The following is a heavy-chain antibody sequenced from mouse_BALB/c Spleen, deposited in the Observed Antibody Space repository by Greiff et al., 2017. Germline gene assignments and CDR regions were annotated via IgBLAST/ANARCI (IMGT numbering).Heavy chain of an antibody. J-gene: IGHJ4*01. V-gene: IGHV5-12-1*01. CDR2: ISSGGGST. CDR1: GFAFSSYD. CDR3: ARLFDYYGYDVGYAMDY. D-gene: IGHD2-2*01. Sequence: DVMLVESGGGLVKPGGSLKLSCAASGFAFSSYDMSWVRQTPEKRLEWVAYISSGGGSTYYPDTVKGRFTISRDNAKNTLYLQMSSLKSEDTAMYYCARLFDYYGYDVGYAMDYWGQGTSVTVSS.